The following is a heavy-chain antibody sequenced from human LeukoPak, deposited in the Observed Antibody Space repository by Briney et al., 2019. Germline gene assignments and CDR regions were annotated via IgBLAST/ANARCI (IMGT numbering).Heavy chain of an antibody. V-gene: IGHV3-33*01. CDR2: LLYDGNTK. Sequence: GGSLRLSCSASGFSLSNYGMHWVRQAPGKGLEWVAALLYDGNTKHYTDSVKGRFTISRDISKNTFYLQMNSLTAEDTAVYYCARDHRPEIQYYYMDVWGKGTTVAVSS. J-gene: IGHJ6*03. CDR3: ARDHRPEIQYYYMDV. CDR1: GFSLSNYG. D-gene: IGHD1-14*01.